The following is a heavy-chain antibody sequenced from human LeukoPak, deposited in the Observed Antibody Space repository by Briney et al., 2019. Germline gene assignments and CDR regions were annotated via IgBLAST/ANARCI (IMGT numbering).Heavy chain of an antibody. V-gene: IGHV3-33*08. CDR2: IWYDGSNK. J-gene: IGHJ4*02. D-gene: IGHD3-10*01. Sequence: PGGSLRLSCAASGFAISTYAMAWVRQAPGKGLEWVAVIWYDGSNKYYADSVKGRFTISRDNSKNTLYLQMNSLRAEDTAVYYCARDGQIYGSGFDYWGQGTLVTVSS. CDR3: ARDGQIYGSGFDY. CDR1: GFAISTYA.